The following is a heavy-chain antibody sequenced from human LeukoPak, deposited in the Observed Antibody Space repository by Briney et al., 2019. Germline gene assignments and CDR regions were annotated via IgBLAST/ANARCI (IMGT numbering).Heavy chain of an antibody. CDR1: GGSINSYY. CDR3: ARGGNSITTVTNFDY. Sequence: PSETLSLTCTVSGGSINSYYWSWIRQPPGKGLEWIGYIYYSGSTNYNPSLRNRVTISVDTSKNQFSLKLNSVTAADTAVYYCARGGNSITTVTNFDYWGQGTLVTVSS. V-gene: IGHV4-59*01. D-gene: IGHD4-17*01. CDR2: IYYSGST. J-gene: IGHJ4*02.